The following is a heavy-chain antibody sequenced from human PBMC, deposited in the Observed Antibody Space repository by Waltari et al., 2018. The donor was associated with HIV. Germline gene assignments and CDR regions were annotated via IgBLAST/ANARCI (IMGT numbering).Heavy chain of an antibody. CDR3: ARDLHSYGYGGDAFDI. Sequence: DVQLVESGGGLVQPGGSLRLSCAASGFTFSSYWMHWVRQAPGKGLVWGSRINSDGSSTSYADSVKGRFTVSRDNAKNTLYLQMNSLRAEDTAVYYCARDLHSYGYGGDAFDIWGQGTMVTVSS. CDR2: INSDGSST. CDR1: GFTFSSYW. J-gene: IGHJ3*02. V-gene: IGHV3-74*01. D-gene: IGHD5-18*01.